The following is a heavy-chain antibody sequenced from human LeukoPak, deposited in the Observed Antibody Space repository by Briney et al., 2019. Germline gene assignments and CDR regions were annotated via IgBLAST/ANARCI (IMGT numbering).Heavy chain of an antibody. Sequence: SETLSLTCAVSGYSISSGYYWGWIRQPPGKGLEWIGSIYHSGSTYYNPSLKSRVTISVGTSKNQFSLKLSSVTAADTAVYYCASTYRVGTTGFDPWGQGTLVTVSS. D-gene: IGHD1-1*01. CDR3: ASTYRVGTTGFDP. J-gene: IGHJ5*02. V-gene: IGHV4-38-2*01. CDR1: GYSISSGYY. CDR2: IYHSGST.